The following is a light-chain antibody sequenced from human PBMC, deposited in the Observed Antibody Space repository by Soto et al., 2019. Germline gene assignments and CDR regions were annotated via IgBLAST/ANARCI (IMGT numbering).Light chain of an antibody. CDR3: QQYNSYSRT. V-gene: IGKV1-5*01. J-gene: IGKJ1*01. CDR2: DAS. Sequence: DIQMTQSPSTLSASVGDRVIITCRASQRISGWLAWYQQKPGKAPKLLISDASTLESGVPSRFSGSGSETEFTLTISGLQPGDSATYYCQQYNSYSRTFGQGTKVDIK. CDR1: QRISGW.